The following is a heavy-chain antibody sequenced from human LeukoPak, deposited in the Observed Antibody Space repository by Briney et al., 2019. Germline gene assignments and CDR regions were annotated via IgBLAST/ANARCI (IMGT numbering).Heavy chain of an antibody. CDR2: IRYDGSNK. D-gene: IGHD3-10*01. V-gene: IGHV3-30*02. CDR3: ARSTMVRGVRYFVY. CDR1: GFTFSSYG. J-gene: IGHJ4*02. Sequence: PGGSLRLSCAASGFTFSSYGMHWVRQAPGKGLEWVAFIRYDGSNKYYADSVKGRFTISRDNSKNTLHLQMNSLRAEDTAVYYCARSTMVRGVRYFVYWGQGTLVTVSS.